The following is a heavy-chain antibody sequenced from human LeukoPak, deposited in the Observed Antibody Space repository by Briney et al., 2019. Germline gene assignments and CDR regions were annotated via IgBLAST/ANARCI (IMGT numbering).Heavy chain of an antibody. CDR3: ANTILTGAL. D-gene: IGHD2-2*02. V-gene: IGHV3-7*01. J-gene: IGHJ4*02. CDR1: GFTFSNAW. Sequence: GGSLRLSCAASGFTFSNAWMTWVRQAPGKGLEWVANIKQDGSEKYYVDSVKGRFTISRDNAKNSLYLQMNSLRAEDTAVYYCANTILTGALWGQGTLVTVSS. CDR2: IKQDGSEK.